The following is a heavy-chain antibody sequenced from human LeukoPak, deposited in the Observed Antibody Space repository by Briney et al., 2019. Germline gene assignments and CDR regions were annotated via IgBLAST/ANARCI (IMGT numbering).Heavy chain of an antibody. Sequence: PSETLSLTCTVSGGSISSYYWSWIRQPPGKGLEWIGYIYDSGSTNYNPSLKSRVTISVDTSKNQFSLKLSSVTAADTAVYYCTRVGGTNYYYYGMDVWGQGTTVTVSS. CDR3: TRVGGTNYYYYGMDV. J-gene: IGHJ6*02. CDR1: GGSISSYY. D-gene: IGHD1-1*01. V-gene: IGHV4-59*01. CDR2: IYDSGST.